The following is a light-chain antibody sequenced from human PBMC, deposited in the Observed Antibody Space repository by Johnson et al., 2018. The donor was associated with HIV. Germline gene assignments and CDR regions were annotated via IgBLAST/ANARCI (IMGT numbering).Light chain of an antibody. CDR2: ENN. J-gene: IGLJ1*01. V-gene: IGLV1-51*02. Sequence: SVLTQPPSVSAAPGQKVTISCSGSSSDMGNYAVSWYQQLPGTAPKLLIYENNKRPSGIPDRFSASKSGTSATLGITGLQTEDEADYYCGTWDSSLSGGLYVFGTGTRVNVL. CDR3: GTWDSSLSGGLYV. CDR1: SSDMGNYA.